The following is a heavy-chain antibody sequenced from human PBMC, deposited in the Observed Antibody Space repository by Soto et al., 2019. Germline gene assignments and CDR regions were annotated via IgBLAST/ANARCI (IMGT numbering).Heavy chain of an antibody. CDR3: ASEVFGSGTYYSPVNGLDV. D-gene: IGHD3-10*01. V-gene: IGHV1-69*13. Sequence: ASVKVSCKASGGTLRSYAISWVRQAPGQGLEWMGGIIVVVGTANYAQKFQGRVTITADESTSTAYMELSGLRAEDTAVYYCASEVFGSGTYYSPVNGLDVWGQGTTVTVYS. CDR2: IIVVVGTA. CDR1: GGTLRSYA. J-gene: IGHJ6*02.